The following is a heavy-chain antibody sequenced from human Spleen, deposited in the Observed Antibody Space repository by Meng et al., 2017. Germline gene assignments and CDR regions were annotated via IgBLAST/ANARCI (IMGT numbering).Heavy chain of an antibody. CDR3: AKDLLVTTWGYFDS. CDR2: IGRSADNT. J-gene: IGHJ4*02. D-gene: IGHD4-17*01. V-gene: IGHV3-23*04. Sequence: EVQLVDSGGGLVKPGGSLRLSCAVSGLTFSDYYMTWIRQAPGKGLEWVAGIGRSADNTKYADSVKGRFSISRDNSNNAVYLQMNALAAEDTAVYYCAKDLLVTTWGYFDSWGQGTLVTVSS. CDR1: GLTFSDYY.